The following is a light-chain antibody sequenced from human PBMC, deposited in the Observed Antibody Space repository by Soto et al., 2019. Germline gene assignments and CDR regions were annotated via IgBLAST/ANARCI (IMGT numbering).Light chain of an antibody. CDR1: SSDVGTYNY. Sequence: QSALTHPRSVSGSPGQSVTISCTGASSDVGTYNYVSWYQHHPGKAPKLMIYDVNKRPSGVPDRFSGSKSDNTASLTISGLQAEDEADYYCCSYAGTWMFGEGTKVTVL. J-gene: IGLJ3*02. CDR3: CSYAGTWM. V-gene: IGLV2-11*01. CDR2: DVN.